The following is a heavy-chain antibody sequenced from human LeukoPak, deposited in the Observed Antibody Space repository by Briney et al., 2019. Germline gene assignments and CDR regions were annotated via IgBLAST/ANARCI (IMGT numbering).Heavy chain of an antibody. Sequence: GGSLRLSCTASGFTFGDYAMSWVRQAPGKGLEWVGFIRNKAYGGTAEYAASVKGRFTISRDDSKSIAYLQMNSLKTEDTAVYYCARGIIGLRGFDYWGQGTLVTISS. J-gene: IGHJ4*02. CDR2: IRNKAYGGTA. D-gene: IGHD1-20*01. CDR3: ARGIIGLRGFDY. CDR1: GFTFGDYA. V-gene: IGHV3-49*04.